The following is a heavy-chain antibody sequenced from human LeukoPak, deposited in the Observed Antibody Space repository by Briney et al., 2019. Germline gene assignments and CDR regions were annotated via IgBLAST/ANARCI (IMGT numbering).Heavy chain of an antibody. CDR3: AETSSGWYPFDY. CDR2: MSGGGGST. D-gene: IGHD6-19*01. V-gene: IGHV3-23*01. CDR1: GFTFSSYA. J-gene: IGHJ4*02. Sequence: GGSLRLSCAASGFTFSSYAMSWVRQAPGKGLEWVSGMSGGGGSTYYADSVKGRFTISRDNSKNTLYLQMNSLRAEDTAIYYCAETSSGWYPFDYWGQGTLVTVSS.